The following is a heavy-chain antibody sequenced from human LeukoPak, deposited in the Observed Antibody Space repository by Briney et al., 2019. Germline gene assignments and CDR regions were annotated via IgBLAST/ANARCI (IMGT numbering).Heavy chain of an antibody. CDR2: ISAYNGNT. D-gene: IGHD2-8*01. CDR3: AVDITVLMVYANYIAYDFFDG. V-gene: IGHV1-18*01. Sequence: ASVRVSCNASGYTFTIYSISLVREAPGQGLECMGWISAYNGNTNYAQKLQGRVTMTTDTSTSTAYLELRSLRSGDTAVYYCAVDITVLMVYANYIAYDFFDGGDQGTMVTVSS. J-gene: IGHJ3*01. CDR1: GYTFTIYS.